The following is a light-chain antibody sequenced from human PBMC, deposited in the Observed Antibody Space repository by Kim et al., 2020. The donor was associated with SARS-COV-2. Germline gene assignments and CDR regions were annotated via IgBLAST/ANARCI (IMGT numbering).Light chain of an antibody. V-gene: IGLV3-1*01. CDR2: QDH. J-gene: IGLJ2*01. CDR3: QAWDSSTVV. CDR1: RVVVKH. Sequence: SVSPGQTASITCSGDRVVVKHSCWYQQKPGQSPVLVIYQDHKRPSGIPERFSGSNSGNTATLTISGTQAMDEADYYCQAWDSSTVVFGGGTQLTVL.